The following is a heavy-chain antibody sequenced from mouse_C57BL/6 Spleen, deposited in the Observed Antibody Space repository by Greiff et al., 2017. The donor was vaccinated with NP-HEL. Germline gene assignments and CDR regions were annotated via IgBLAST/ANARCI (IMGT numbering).Heavy chain of an antibody. V-gene: IGHV1-50*01. D-gene: IGHD2-3*01. J-gene: IGHJ4*01. CDR2: IDPSDSYT. CDR3: ARRWTRNWAMDY. CDR1: GYTFTSYW. Sequence: QVQLQQPGAELVKPGASVKLSCKASGYTFTSYWMQWVKQRPGQGLEWIGEIDPSDSYTNYNQKFKGKATLTVDTSSSTAYMQLSSLTSEDSAVYYGARRWTRNWAMDYWGQGTSVTVSS.